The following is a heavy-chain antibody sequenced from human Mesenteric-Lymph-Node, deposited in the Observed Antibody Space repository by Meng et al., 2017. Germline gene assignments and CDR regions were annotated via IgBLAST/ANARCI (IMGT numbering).Heavy chain of an antibody. CDR1: GDAFSSDIW. V-gene: IGHV4-4*02. D-gene: IGHD1-7*01. CDR2: VYHRGDT. Sequence: VQRLLKPSVPLSLTCTVSGDAFSSDIWWSWVRQPPGKGLEWIGEVYHRGDTNYNPSLKSRVDISVDKSKNQFYLSLFSVTAADTAVYYCGRDQGRELIDHWGQGTLVTVSS. CDR3: GRDQGRELIDH. J-gene: IGHJ4*02.